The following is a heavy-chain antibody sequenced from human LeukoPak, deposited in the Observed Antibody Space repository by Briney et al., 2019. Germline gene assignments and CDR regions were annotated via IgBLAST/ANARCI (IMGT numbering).Heavy chain of an antibody. CDR1: GYTFTSYW. Sequence: GESLKISCKASGYTFTSYWNGWVRQMPGKGLEWMGIIDPSDSETRYTPSFQGQVTISSDKSLSTAYLQWNSLKASDTAMYYCARQTAMGRSGDYWGQGTLVTVSS. D-gene: IGHD5-18*01. CDR3: ARQTAMGRSGDY. J-gene: IGHJ4*02. V-gene: IGHV5-51*01. CDR2: IDPSDSET.